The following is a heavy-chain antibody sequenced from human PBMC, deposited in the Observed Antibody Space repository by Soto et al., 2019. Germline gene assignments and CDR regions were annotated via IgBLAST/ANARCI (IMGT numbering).Heavy chain of an antibody. V-gene: IGHV4-59*08. CDR3: ARRGDWGSDEFDH. Sequence: PSETLSLTCTVSGGSISSYYWSWIRQPPGKGLEWIGYIYYSGSTNYNPSLKSRVTISVDTSKNQFSLNLNSVTAADTAVYYCARRGDWGSDEFDHWGQGTQVTVSS. J-gene: IGHJ4*02. CDR2: IYYSGST. CDR1: GGSISSYY. D-gene: IGHD7-27*01.